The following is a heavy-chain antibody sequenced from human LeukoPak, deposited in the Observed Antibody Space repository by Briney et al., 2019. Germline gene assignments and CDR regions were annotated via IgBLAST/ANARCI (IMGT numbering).Heavy chain of an antibody. J-gene: IGHJ5*02. CDR2: IYYSGST. CDR1: GGSFSGYY. CDR3: ARVADTGAQRVSGFDP. Sequence: PSETLSLTCAVYGGSFSGYYWSWIRQPPGKGLEWIGYIYYSGSTNYNPSLKSRVTISVDTSKNQFSLKLSSVTAADTAVYYCARVADTGAQRVSGFDPWGQGTLVTVSS. V-gene: IGHV4-59*01. D-gene: IGHD5-18*01.